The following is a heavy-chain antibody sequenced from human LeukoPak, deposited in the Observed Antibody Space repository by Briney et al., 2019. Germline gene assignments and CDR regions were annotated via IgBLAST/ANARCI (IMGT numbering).Heavy chain of an antibody. V-gene: IGHV3-74*03. D-gene: IGHD3-3*01. J-gene: IGHJ4*02. CDR2: INSDGSST. Sequence: GGSLRLSCAASGFTFSSYWMHWVRQVPGKGLGWVSRINSDGSSTKYADSAKGRFTISRDNAKNTLYLQMNSLRAEDPAVYYCARDFWSGYQGDYWGQGPLVTVSS. CDR3: ARDFWSGYQGDY. CDR1: GFTFSSYW.